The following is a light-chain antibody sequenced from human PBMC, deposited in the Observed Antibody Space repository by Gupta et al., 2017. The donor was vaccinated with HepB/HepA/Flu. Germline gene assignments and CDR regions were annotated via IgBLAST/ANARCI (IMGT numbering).Light chain of an antibody. V-gene: IGKV3-11*01. Sequence: EIVLXQSPAXLSLSPGERATLSCRASQSVSRYLVWYQQKPGQAPRLLIYDASNRATGIPARFSGSGSGTDFTLTISSLEPEDFAVYYCQQRTDWPLTFGGGTKVEIK. J-gene: IGKJ4*01. CDR2: DAS. CDR3: QQRTDWPLT. CDR1: QSVSRY.